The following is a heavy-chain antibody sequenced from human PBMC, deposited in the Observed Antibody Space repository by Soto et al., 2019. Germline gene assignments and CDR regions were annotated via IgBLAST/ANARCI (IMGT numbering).Heavy chain of an antibody. Sequence: QVQLVESGGGVVQPGRSLRLSCAASGSTFSSYGMHWVRQAPGKGLEWVALIWYDGSNKKYADSMKGRFTISRDNSKNTLYLQMNSLRGEDTAVYYCARDQVGMATMPGDYWGQGTLVTVSS. CDR3: ARDQVGMATMPGDY. CDR1: GSTFSSYG. V-gene: IGHV3-33*01. J-gene: IGHJ4*02. CDR2: IWYDGSNK. D-gene: IGHD2-2*01.